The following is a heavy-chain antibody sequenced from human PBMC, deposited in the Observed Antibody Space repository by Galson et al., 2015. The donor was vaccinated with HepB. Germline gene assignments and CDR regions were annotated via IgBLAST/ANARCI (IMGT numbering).Heavy chain of an antibody. CDR3: ASGAVVGASFPD. V-gene: IGHV3-66*02. CDR2: IYSHDRA. Sequence: LRLSCAASGFNVSNNYMTWVRQAPGKGLEWVSVIYSHDRAYYADSVKGRFTISKDNSKNTVHLQMTGLRTEDTATYYCASGAVVGASFPDWGQGTLVIVSS. J-gene: IGHJ1*01. D-gene: IGHD2-15*01. CDR1: GFNVSNNY.